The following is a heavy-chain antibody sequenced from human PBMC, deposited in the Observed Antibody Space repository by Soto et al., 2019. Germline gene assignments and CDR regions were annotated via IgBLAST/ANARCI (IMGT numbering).Heavy chain of an antibody. Sequence: EVQLVESGGGLVQPGGSLRLSCAASGFTFSGYWMNWVRQAPGKGLEWVANIKQDGGEKYYVDSVKGRLTTSRDNAKNSLYLQMNSLRAEDTAVYYCARDRWWLVHWGQGTLVTVSS. J-gene: IGHJ4*02. CDR1: GFTFSGYW. CDR2: IKQDGGEK. D-gene: IGHD6-19*01. CDR3: ARDRWWLVH. V-gene: IGHV3-7*01.